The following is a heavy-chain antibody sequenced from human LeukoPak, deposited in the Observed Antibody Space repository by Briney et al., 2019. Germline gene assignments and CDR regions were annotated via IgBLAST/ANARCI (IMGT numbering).Heavy chain of an antibody. J-gene: IGHJ4*02. CDR1: GFTFSSYA. Sequence: PGGSLRLSCAASGFTFSSYAMHWVRQAPGKGLEWVAVISYDGSNKYYADSVKGRFTISRDNSKNTLYLQMNSLRAEDTAVYYCARDPGGTVDYWGQGTLVTVSS. CDR3: ARDPGGTVDY. D-gene: IGHD1-1*01. CDR2: ISYDGSNK. V-gene: IGHV3-30-3*01.